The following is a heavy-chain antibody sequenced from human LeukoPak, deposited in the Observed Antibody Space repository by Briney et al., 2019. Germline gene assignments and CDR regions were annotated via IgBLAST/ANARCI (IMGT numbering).Heavy chain of an antibody. J-gene: IGHJ4*02. CDR1: GYTFTSYG. D-gene: IGHD3-22*01. CDR2: ISAYNGNT. V-gene: IGHV1-18*01. CDR3: ARDTYYYDSSGYYARIDY. Sequence: ASVKVSCKASGYTFTSYGISWVRQAPGQGLEWMGWISAYNGNTNYAQKLQGRVTMTTETSTSTAYMELRSLRSDDTAVYYCARDTYYYDSSGYYARIDYWGQGTLVTVSS.